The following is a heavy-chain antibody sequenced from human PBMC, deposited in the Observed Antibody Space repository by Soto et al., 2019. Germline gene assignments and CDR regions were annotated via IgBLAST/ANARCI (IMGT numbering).Heavy chain of an antibody. CDR1: GDSVSSNSAA. J-gene: IGHJ6*02. CDR2: TYYRSKWYN. D-gene: IGHD3-3*01. V-gene: IGHV6-1*01. CDR3: ARGGNVLRFLEHYGMDV. Sequence: SQTLSLTCAISGDSVSSNSAAWNWIRQSPSRGLYCLGRTYYRSKWYNDYAVSVKSRITINPDKQKNQFSLKLNSVTPEDTAVYYGARGGNVLRFLEHYGMDVLGQGTTVTAYS.